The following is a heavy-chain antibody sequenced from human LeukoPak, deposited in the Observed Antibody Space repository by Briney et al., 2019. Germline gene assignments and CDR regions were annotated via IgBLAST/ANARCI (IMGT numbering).Heavy chain of an antibody. Sequence: GASVKVSCKASVYTFTGYYMHWVRQAPGQGLEWMGWINPNSGGTNYAQKFQGRVTMTRDTSISTAYMELSRLRSDDTAVYYCAREEYYYGSGRSFDYWGQGTLVTVSS. CDR3: AREEYYYGSGRSFDY. CDR1: VYTFTGYY. D-gene: IGHD3-10*01. V-gene: IGHV1-2*02. J-gene: IGHJ4*02. CDR2: INPNSGGT.